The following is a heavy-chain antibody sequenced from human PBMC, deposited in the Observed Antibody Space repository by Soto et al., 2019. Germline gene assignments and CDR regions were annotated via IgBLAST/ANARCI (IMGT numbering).Heavy chain of an antibody. J-gene: IGHJ4*02. CDR2: IYYSGST. CDR3: ARTAMVYKTHFDY. CDR1: GGSISSYY. D-gene: IGHD5-18*01. V-gene: IGHV4-59*01. Sequence: QVQLQESGPGLVKPSETLSLTCTVSGGSISSYYWSWIRQPPGKGLEWIGYIYYSGSTNYNPSLKSRVTISVDTSKNQFSLKLSSVTAADTAVYYCARTAMVYKTHFDYWGQGTLVTVSS.